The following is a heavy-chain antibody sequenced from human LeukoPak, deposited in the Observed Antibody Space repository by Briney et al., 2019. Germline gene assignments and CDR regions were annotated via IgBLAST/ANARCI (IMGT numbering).Heavy chain of an antibody. V-gene: IGHV4-4*07. CDR3: ARDIGRDQNFDY. CDR1: GGSISSYY. J-gene: IGHJ4*02. Sequence: SETLSLTCTVPGGSISSYYWSWIRQPAGKGLEWIGRIYTSGSTNYNPSLKSRVTISLDNSKNQFSLKLSSVTAADTAVYYCARDIGRDQNFDYWGQGTLVTVSS. D-gene: IGHD1-26*01. CDR2: IYTSGST.